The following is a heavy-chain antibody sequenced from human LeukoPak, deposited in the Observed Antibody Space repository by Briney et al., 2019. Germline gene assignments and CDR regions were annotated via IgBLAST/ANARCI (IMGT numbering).Heavy chain of an antibody. CDR1: GYTFTSYD. CDR2: MNPNSGNT. V-gene: IGHV1-8*03. Sequence: ASVKVSCKASGYTFTSYDINWVRQATGQGLEWMGWMNPNSGNTGYAQKFQGRVTITRNTSISTAYMELSSLRSEDTAVYYCARIAVAGKLRNDYWGQGTLVTVSP. J-gene: IGHJ4*02. CDR3: ARIAVAGKLRNDY. D-gene: IGHD6-19*01.